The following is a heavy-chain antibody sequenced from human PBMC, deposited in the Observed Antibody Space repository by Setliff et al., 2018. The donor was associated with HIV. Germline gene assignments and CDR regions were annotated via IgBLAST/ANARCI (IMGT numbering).Heavy chain of an antibody. V-gene: IGHV1-2*02. J-gene: IGHJ4*02. D-gene: IGHD6-13*01. CDR1: GYTFTSYY. CDR3: ARDLARDTAAAGADF. Sequence: ASVKVSCKASGYTFTSYYMHWVRQAPGQGLEWMGWINPNSGVTNYAQNFQGRGTMTRDTSISTAYMELSRLRSADTAVYYCARDLARDTAAAGADFWGQGTLVTVSS. CDR2: INPNSGVT.